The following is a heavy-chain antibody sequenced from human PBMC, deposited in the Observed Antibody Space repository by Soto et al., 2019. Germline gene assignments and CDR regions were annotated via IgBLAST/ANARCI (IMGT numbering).Heavy chain of an antibody. Sequence: PSEPLSLTCTVSGGSISIGGYYWSWIRQHPGKGLEWIGYIYYSGSTYYNPSLKSRVTISVDTSKNQFSLKLSSVTAADTAVYYCARDGDGRMTTNPYYYNGMDVWGPGTTVTVSS. CDR2: IYYSGST. CDR1: GGSISIGGYY. V-gene: IGHV4-31*03. J-gene: IGHJ6*02. D-gene: IGHD4-4*01. CDR3: ARDGDGRMTTNPYYYNGMDV.